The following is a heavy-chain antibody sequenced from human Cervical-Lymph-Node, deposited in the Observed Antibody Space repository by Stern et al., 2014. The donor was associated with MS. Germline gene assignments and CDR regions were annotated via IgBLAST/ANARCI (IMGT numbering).Heavy chain of an antibody. V-gene: IGHV4-59*01. J-gene: IGHJ6*02. CDR3: ARVPPKYFPSHYYYGMDV. D-gene: IGHD3-10*01. Sequence: QVQLQESGPGLVKPSETLSLTCTVSGGSISSYYWSWIRQPPGKGLEWIGYIYYSGSTNYNPSLKSRVTISVDTSENQFSLKLSSVTAADTAVYYCARVPPKYFPSHYYYGMDVWGQGTTVTVSS. CDR2: IYYSGST. CDR1: GGSISSYY.